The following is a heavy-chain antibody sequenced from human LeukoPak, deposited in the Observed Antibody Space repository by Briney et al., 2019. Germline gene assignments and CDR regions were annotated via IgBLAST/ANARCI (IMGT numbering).Heavy chain of an antibody. CDR1: EFTFSNFW. V-gene: IGHV3-7*01. J-gene: IGHJ6*02. CDR3: VRGRGMDV. Sequence: GGSLRLSCAASEFTFSNFWMTWVRQAPGKGLEWVANIKQDGSDKTYVDSVKGRFTISRDNAKKSLYLQMSSLRVEDTAMYYCVRGRGMDVWGQGTTVTVSS. CDR2: IKQDGSDK.